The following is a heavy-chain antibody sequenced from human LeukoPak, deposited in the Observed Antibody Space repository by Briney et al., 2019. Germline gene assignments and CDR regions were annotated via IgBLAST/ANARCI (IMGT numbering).Heavy chain of an antibody. Sequence: KPSETLSLTCTVSGGSISSGSYYWSWIRQPAGKGLEWIGRIYTSGSTNYNPSLKSRVTMSVDTSKNQFSLKLSSVTAADTAVYYCARSWEPNYYYYMDVWGKGTTVTVSS. CDR3: ARSWEPNYYYYMDV. J-gene: IGHJ6*03. CDR2: IYTSGST. V-gene: IGHV4-61*02. CDR1: GGSISSGSYY. D-gene: IGHD1-26*01.